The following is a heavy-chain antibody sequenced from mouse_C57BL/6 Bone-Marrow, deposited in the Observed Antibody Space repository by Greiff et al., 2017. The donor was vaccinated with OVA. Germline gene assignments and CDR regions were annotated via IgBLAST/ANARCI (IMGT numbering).Heavy chain of an antibody. CDR1: GYTFTEYT. Sequence: VKLMESGAELVKPGASVKLSCKASGYTFTEYTIHWVKQRSGQGLEWIGWFYPGSGSIKYNEKFKDKATLTADKSSSTVYMELSRLTSEDSAVYFCARHEDHYYGSRDYFDYWGQGTTLTVSS. J-gene: IGHJ2*01. CDR3: ARHEDHYYGSRDYFDY. V-gene: IGHV1-62-2*01. CDR2: FYPGSGSI. D-gene: IGHD1-1*01.